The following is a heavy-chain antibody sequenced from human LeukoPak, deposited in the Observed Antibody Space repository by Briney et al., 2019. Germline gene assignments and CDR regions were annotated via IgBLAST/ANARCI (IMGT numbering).Heavy chain of an antibody. CDR2: ISYDGSNK. CDR3: AREGYSSSWAFDY. CDR1: GFTFSSSA. D-gene: IGHD6-13*01. J-gene: IGHJ4*02. V-gene: IGHV3-30-3*01. Sequence: GGSLRLSCAASGFTFSSSAMPWVRQAPDKGLEWVAVISYDGSNKYYADSVKGRFTISRDNSKNTLYLQMNSLRAEDTAVYYCAREGYSSSWAFDYWGQGTLVTVSS.